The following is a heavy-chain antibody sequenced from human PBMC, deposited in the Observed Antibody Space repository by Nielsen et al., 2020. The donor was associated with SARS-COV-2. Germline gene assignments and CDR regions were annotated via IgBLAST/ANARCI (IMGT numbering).Heavy chain of an antibody. V-gene: IGHV3-48*02. J-gene: IGHJ4*02. CDR1: GFTFSSYS. D-gene: IGHD3-10*01. CDR3: ARDTITMVRGVISTYYFDY. Sequence: ESPKISCAASGFTFSSYSMNWVRQAPGKGLEWVSYISSSSSTIYYADSVKGRFTISRDNAKNSLYLQMNSLRDEDTAVYYCARDTITMVRGVISTYYFDYWGQGTLVTVSS. CDR2: ISSSSSTI.